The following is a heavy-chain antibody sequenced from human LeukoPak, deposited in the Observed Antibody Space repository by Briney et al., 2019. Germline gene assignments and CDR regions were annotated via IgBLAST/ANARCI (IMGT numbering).Heavy chain of an antibody. D-gene: IGHD3-16*02. CDR1: GYSISSGYY. Sequence: SETLSPTCAVSGYSISSGYYWGWIRQPPGKGLEWIGSIYHSGSTYYNPSLKSRVTISVDTSKDQFSLKLSSVTAADTAVYYCARPSMITFGGVIVHDAFDIWGQGTMVTVSS. J-gene: IGHJ3*02. V-gene: IGHV4-38-2*01. CDR3: ARPSMITFGGVIVHDAFDI. CDR2: IYHSGST.